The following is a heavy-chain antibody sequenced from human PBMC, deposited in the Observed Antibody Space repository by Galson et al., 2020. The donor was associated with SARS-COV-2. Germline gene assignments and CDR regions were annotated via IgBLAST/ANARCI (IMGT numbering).Heavy chain of an antibody. CDR2: INPSGGST. CDR3: ARDPTVTTHLGDYLYYYYGMDV. Sequence: ASVKDSCKASGYTFTSYYMHWVRQAPGQGLEWMGIINPSGGSTSYAQKFQGRVTMTRDTSTSTVYMELSSLRSEDTAVYYCARDPTVTTHLGDYLYYYYGMDVWGQGTTVTVSS. V-gene: IGHV1-46*01. J-gene: IGHJ6*02. D-gene: IGHD4-4*01. CDR1: GYTFTSYY.